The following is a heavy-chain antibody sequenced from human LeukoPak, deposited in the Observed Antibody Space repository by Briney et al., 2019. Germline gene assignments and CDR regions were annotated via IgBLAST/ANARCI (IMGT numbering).Heavy chain of an antibody. CDR2: ITTGGRNM. CDR1: GITLSNHY. V-gene: IGHV3-11*01. Sequence: PGGSLRLSCAASGITLSNHYMSWIRQAPGKGPEWVSYITTGGRNMYYADSVRGRFTISGDNAKNSLYLQMNSLRADDTAVYFCARIHRSNWFDPWGQGTLVTVSS. D-gene: IGHD5-18*01. J-gene: IGHJ5*02. CDR3: ARIHRSNWFDP.